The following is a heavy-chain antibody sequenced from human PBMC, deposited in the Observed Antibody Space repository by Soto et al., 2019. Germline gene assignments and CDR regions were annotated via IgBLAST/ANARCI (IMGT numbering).Heavy chain of an antibody. D-gene: IGHD3-10*01. J-gene: IGHJ4*02. CDR3: ARVSRFSSDHRFFDS. V-gene: IGHV1-46*01. Sequence: ASVKVSCKAFGYTFTSYYMHWMRQAPGQGLEWMGSINPSRGVADYAQRFQGRVSMTSDTSTSTVYMELSSLTSEDSAVYYCARVSRFSSDHRFFDSWGQGTPVTSPQ. CDR2: INPSRGVA. CDR1: GYTFTSYY.